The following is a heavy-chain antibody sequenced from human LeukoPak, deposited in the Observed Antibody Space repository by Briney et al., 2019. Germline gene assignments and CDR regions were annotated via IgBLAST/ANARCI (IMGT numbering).Heavy chain of an antibody. CDR3: ARDTWYSNSWLHAFDI. CDR2: INSNSRTI. J-gene: IGHJ3*02. V-gene: IGHV3-48*01. Sequence: GGSLRLSCAASGFTFSDYAMNWVRQAPGKGLEWFSFINSNSRTIYYADSVKGRFTISRDNAKNSLYLQMDNLRAEDTGLYYCARDTWYSNSWLHAFDIWGRGTMVTVSS. D-gene: IGHD6-13*01. CDR1: GFTFSDYA.